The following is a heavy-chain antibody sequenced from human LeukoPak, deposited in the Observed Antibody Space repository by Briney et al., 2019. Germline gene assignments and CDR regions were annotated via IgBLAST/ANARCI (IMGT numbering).Heavy chain of an antibody. V-gene: IGHV3-30*03. J-gene: IGHJ4*02. CDR3: ARGLDNWNVYIFDN. Sequence: GRSLRLSCAASGFTFSSYGMHWVRQAPGKGLEWVAVISYDGSNKYYADSVKGRFTISRDNSKNTLYLQMNSLRAEDTAVYYCARGLDNWNVYIFDNWGLGTLVTVSS. D-gene: IGHD1-20*01. CDR2: ISYDGSNK. CDR1: GFTFSSYG.